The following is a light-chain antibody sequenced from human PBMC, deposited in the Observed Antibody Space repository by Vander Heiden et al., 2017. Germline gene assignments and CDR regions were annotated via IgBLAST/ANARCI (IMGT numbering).Light chain of an antibody. CDR2: AAS. CDR3: QHANSFPIT. CDR1: QDISSW. V-gene: IGKV1-12*01. J-gene: IGKJ2*01. Sequence: DIQMTQYPSSVSASVGDRVTITCRASQDISSWLAWYQQKPGKAPKLLIYAASSLQSGVPSRFSGSGSGIDFTLTISSRQPEDFAIYYCQHANSFPITFGQGTKLEIK.